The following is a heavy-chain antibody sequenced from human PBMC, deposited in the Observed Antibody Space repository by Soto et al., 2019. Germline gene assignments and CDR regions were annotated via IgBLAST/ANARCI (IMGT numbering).Heavy chain of an antibody. Sequence: QVQLQESGPGLVKPSETLSLTCTVSGGSMRGQHWSWIRQPPGKGLEWIGHHSDSTNYNPSLTSRITLSTATSKNQFSLKLGSVTAADTAVYYCATYTVGAGGRGYWGQGTLVTVSS. CDR3: ATYTVGAGGRGY. CDR1: GGSMRGQH. D-gene: IGHD3-16*01. V-gene: IGHV4-4*09. J-gene: IGHJ4*02. CDR2: HHSDST.